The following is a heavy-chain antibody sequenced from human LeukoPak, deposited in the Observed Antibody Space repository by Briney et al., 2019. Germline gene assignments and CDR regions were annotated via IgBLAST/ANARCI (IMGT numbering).Heavy chain of an antibody. D-gene: IGHD1-14*01. CDR3: TRGMNPER. J-gene: IGHJ4*02. Sequence: PGGSLRLSCAASGFTFSSYSMNWVRQAPGKGLEWVSSISSSSNYIYYADSVKGRFTISRDNAKNSLYLQMTSLRVEDTAIYYCTRGMNPERWGQGTLVTVSS. CDR2: ISSSSNYI. CDR1: GFTFSSYS. V-gene: IGHV3-21*01.